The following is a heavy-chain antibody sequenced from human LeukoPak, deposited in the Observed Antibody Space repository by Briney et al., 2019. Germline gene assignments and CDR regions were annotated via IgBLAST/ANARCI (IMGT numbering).Heavy chain of an antibody. CDR2: IYYSGST. V-gene: IGHV4-39*07. CDR3: ARLQAVVVAAGVDY. CDR1: GGSISSSSYY. Sequence: SSETLSLTCTVSGGSISSSSYYWGWIRQPPGKGLEWIGSIYYSGSTYYNPSLKSRVTISVDTSKNQFSLKLSSVTAADTAVYYCARLQAVVVAAGVDYWGQGTLVTVSS. J-gene: IGHJ4*02. D-gene: IGHD2-15*01.